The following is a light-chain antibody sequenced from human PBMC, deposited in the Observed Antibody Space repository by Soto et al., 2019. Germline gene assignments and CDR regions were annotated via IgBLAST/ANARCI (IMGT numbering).Light chain of an antibody. CDR3: CSYTSYSPYV. Sequence: QSVLTQPASVSGSPGQSITISCTGTSSDFCCYNFVSWYQHRPGKAPKLMIYAVSNRPSGVSNRFSGSKSGNTASLTISGLPAEDEADYYCCSYTSYSPYVFRTGTKVTVL. CDR1: SSDFCCYNF. J-gene: IGLJ1*01. V-gene: IGLV2-14*01. CDR2: AVS.